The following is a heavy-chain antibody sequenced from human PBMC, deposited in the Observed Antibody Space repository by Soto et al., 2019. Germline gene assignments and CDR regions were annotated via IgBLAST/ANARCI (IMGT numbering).Heavy chain of an antibody. D-gene: IGHD4-17*01. CDR1: GFSLITSGMC. CDR2: IDWDDDK. J-gene: IGHJ4*02. V-gene: IGHV2-70*01. Sequence: SGPTLVNPTQTLTVTCTFSGFSLITSGMCVSWIRQPPGKALEWLALIDWDDDKYCSTSLKTRLTISKDTSKNQVVLTMTNMDPVDTATYYCARTNTDTYGDYVDYWGQGTLVTVS. CDR3: ARTNTDTYGDYVDY.